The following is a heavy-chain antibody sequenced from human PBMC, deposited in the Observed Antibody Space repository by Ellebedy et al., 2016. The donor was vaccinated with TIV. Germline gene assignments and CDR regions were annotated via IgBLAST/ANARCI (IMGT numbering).Heavy chain of an antibody. J-gene: IGHJ4*02. V-gene: IGHV4-38-2*02. CDR1: GFSISSAYY. Sequence: SETLSLXCTVSGFSISSAYYCGCIRQPPGERVEWIGEINHSGSTNYNPSLKSRVTISVDTSKNQFSLKLSSVTAADTAVYYCARNRITIFGVVTGFDYWGQGTLVTVSS. D-gene: IGHD3-3*01. CDR3: ARNRITIFGVVTGFDY. CDR2: INHSGST.